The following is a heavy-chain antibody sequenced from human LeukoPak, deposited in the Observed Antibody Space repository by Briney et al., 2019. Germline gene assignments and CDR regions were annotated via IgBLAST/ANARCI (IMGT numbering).Heavy chain of an antibody. Sequence: ASVKVSCKASGGTFSSYAISWVRQAPGQGLEWMGGIIPIFGTANYAQKFQGRVTVTADESTSTAYMELSSLRSEDTAVYYYARDTRARYFDWLLSGGDAFDIWGQGTMVTVSS. D-gene: IGHD3-9*01. CDR1: GGTFSSYA. J-gene: IGHJ3*02. CDR3: ARDTRARYFDWLLSGGDAFDI. V-gene: IGHV1-69*01. CDR2: IIPIFGTA.